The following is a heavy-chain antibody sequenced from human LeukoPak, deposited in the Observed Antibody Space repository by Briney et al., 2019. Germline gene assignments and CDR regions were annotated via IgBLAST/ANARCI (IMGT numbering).Heavy chain of an antibody. D-gene: IGHD3-10*01. J-gene: IGHJ4*02. CDR1: GGSFSGYY. V-gene: IGHV4-34*01. CDR3: ARLYGSGSYSLGP. CDR2: INHSGST. Sequence: NPSETLSLTCAVYGGSFSGYYWSWIRQPPGKGLEWIGEINHSGSTNYNPSLKSRVTISVDTSKNQFSLKLSSVTAADTAVYYCARLYGSGSYSLGPWGQGTLVTVSS.